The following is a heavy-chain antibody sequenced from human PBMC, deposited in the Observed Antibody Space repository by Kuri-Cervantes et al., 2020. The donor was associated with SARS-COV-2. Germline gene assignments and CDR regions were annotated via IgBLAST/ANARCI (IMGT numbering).Heavy chain of an antibody. V-gene: IGHV1-69*06. Sequence: SVKVSCKASGGTFSSYAISWVRQAPGQGLEWMGGIIPIFGTANCAQRFQGRVTITADKSTSTAYMELSSLRSEDTAVYYCAREGSCSSTSCPSDYWGQGTLVTVSS. CDR2: IIPIFGTA. D-gene: IGHD2-2*01. J-gene: IGHJ4*02. CDR3: AREGSCSSTSCPSDY. CDR1: GGTFSSYA.